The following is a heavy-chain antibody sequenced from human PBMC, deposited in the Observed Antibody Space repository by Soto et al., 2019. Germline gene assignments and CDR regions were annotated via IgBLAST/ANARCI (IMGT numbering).Heavy chain of an antibody. D-gene: IGHD3-9*01. CDR1: GFTFSSYA. CDR3: AKDPLPTRGYDILTGYSPTDY. J-gene: IGHJ4*02. V-gene: IGHV3-23*01. CDR2: ISGSGGST. Sequence: PGGSLRLSCAASGFTFSSYAMSWVRQAPGKGLEWVSAISGSGGSTYYADSVKGRFTISRDNSKNMLYLQMNSLRAEDTAVYYCAKDPLPTRGYDILTGYSPTDYWGQGTLVTVSS.